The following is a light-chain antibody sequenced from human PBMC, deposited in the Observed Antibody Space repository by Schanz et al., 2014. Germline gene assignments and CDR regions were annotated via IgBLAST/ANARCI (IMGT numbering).Light chain of an antibody. V-gene: IGLV1-51*01. CDR1: RSNIGDNS. CDR3: GTWDTSLTVVM. J-gene: IGLJ3*02. Sequence: QSVLTQPPSVSAAPGQKVTMSCSGSRSNIGDNSVSWYQQVPGTAPKLLIYDNNKRPSGIPDRFSGSKSATSATLGITGLQTGDEADYFCGTWDTSLTVVMFGAGTKLTVL. CDR2: DNN.